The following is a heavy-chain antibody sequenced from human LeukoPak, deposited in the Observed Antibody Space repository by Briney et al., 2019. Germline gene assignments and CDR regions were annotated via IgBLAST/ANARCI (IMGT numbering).Heavy chain of an antibody. V-gene: IGHV3-20*04. Sequence: GGSLRLSCAASGFTFDDYGMSWVRQAPGKGLAWVSTINWNGGSTGYADSVKGRFTISRDNAKNSLYLQMNSLRAEDTAVYYCARGGYCTNGVCYPNWFDPWGQGTLVTVSS. J-gene: IGHJ5*02. D-gene: IGHD2-8*01. CDR2: INWNGGST. CDR1: GFTFDDYG. CDR3: ARGGYCTNGVCYPNWFDP.